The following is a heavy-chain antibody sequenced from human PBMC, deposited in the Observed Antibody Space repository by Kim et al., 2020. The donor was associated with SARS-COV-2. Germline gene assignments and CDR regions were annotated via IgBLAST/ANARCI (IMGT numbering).Heavy chain of an antibody. CDR1: GFTFSSYG. Sequence: GGSLRLSCAASGFTFSSYGMHWVRQAPGKGLEWVAVISYDGSNKYYADSVKGRFTISRDNSKNTLYLQMNSLRAEDTAVYYCAKAGITMVQGPRGYYYY. CDR2: ISYDGSNK. D-gene: IGHD3-10*01. CDR3: AKAGITMVQGPRGYYYY. J-gene: IGHJ6*01. V-gene: IGHV3-30*18.